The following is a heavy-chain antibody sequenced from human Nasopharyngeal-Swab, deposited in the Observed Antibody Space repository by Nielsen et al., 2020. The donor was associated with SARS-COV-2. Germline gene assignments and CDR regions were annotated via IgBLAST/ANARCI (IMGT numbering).Heavy chain of an antibody. V-gene: IGHV1-2*04. CDR1: GYTFTGYY. CDR3: ARDRRDSRGTHNWFDP. Sequence: ASVKVSCKASGYTFTGYYMHWVRQAPGQGLEWMGWINPNSGGTNYAQKFQGWVTMTRDTSISTAYMELSRLRSDDTAVYYCARDRRDSRGTHNWFDPWGQGTLVTVSS. D-gene: IGHD6-13*01. CDR2: INPNSGGT. J-gene: IGHJ5*02.